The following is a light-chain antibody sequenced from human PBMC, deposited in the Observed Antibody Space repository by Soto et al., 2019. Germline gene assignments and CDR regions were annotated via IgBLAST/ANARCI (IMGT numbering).Light chain of an antibody. Sequence: QDALTQPASVSGSPGHSITISCTGTSSDVGGYNYVSWYQQHPGKAPKLMIYDVSNRPSGVSNRFSGSKSGNTASLTISGLQAEDEADYYCSSYTSSSTLYVFGTGTKVTVL. V-gene: IGLV2-14*01. CDR3: SSYTSSSTLYV. J-gene: IGLJ1*01. CDR1: SSDVGGYNY. CDR2: DVS.